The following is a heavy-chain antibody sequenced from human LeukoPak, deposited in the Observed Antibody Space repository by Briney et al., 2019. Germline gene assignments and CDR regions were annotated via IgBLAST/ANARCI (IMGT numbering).Heavy chain of an antibody. CDR1: GGSISSSNYY. CDR3: AGSTPRRVYDY. V-gene: IGHV4-39*07. J-gene: IGHJ4*02. D-gene: IGHD2/OR15-2a*01. Sequence: SETLSLTCIVSGGSISSSNYYWGWIRQSPGKGLEWIGSIYSRGSTYYNPSLKSRVIVSVDTSKNQFSLKLSSVTAADTAVYYCAGSTPRRVYDYWGQGTLVTVSS. CDR2: IYSRGST.